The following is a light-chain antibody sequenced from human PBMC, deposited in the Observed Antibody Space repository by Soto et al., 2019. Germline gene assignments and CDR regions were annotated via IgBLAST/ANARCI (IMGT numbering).Light chain of an antibody. CDR2: GAS. Sequence: IVMTQSPATLSVSPGERATLSCRASQSVSSNLAWYQQKPGQAPRLLIYGASTSATGSPARFSGSGSGTEFTLTISSLQSEDFAVYYCQQYNNWPPLTFGPGTKVDIK. CDR1: QSVSSN. J-gene: IGKJ3*01. V-gene: IGKV3-15*01. CDR3: QQYNNWPPLT.